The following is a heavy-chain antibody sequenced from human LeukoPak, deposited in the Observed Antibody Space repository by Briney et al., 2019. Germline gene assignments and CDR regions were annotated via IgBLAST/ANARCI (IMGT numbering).Heavy chain of an antibody. CDR3: AEGHLWFGELLSDY. CDR1: GFTFSSYA. CDR2: ISGSGGST. D-gene: IGHD3-10*01. Sequence: GGSLRLSCAASGFTFSSYAMSWVRQAPGKGLEWVSAISGSGGSTYYADSVKGRFTISRDNSKNTLYLQMNSLRAEDTAVYYCAEGHLWFGELLSDYWGQGTLVTVSS. J-gene: IGHJ4*02. V-gene: IGHV3-23*01.